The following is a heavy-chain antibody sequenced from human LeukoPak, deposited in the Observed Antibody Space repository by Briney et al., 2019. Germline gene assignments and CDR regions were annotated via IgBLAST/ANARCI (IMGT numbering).Heavy chain of an antibody. V-gene: IGHV3-30*02. CDR2: IWYDGSNK. D-gene: IGHD6-19*01. Sequence: QPGGSLRLSCAASGFTFSSYGMHWVRQAPGKGLEWVAVIWYDGSNKYYADSVKGRFTISRDNSKNTLYLQMNSLRAEDTAVYYCAKDQGPFIAVAGVYGMDVWGQGTTVTVSS. CDR1: GFTFSSYG. CDR3: AKDQGPFIAVAGVYGMDV. J-gene: IGHJ6*02.